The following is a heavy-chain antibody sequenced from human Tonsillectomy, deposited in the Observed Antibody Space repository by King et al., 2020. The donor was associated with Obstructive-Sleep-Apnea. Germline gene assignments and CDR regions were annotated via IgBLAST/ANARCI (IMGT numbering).Heavy chain of an antibody. Sequence: VQLQESGPGLVKPSQTLSLTCAVSGGSISSGAYSWSWIRQPPGKGLEWIWYIYYSGSTYYNPSLKSRVTISVDPSKNQFSLKLSSVTAADMAVYYCARGGDYGDYRTAVGADYWGQGTLVTVSS. D-gene: IGHD4-17*01. CDR2: IYYSGST. CDR1: GGSISSGAYS. V-gene: IGHV4-30-4*07. CDR3: ARGGDYGDYRTAVGADY. J-gene: IGHJ4*02.